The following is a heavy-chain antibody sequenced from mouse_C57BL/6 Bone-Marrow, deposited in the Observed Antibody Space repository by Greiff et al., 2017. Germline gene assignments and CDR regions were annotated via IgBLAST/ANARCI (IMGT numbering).Heavy chain of an antibody. Sequence: VQLQQSGAELARPGASVKLSCKASGYTFTSYGISWVKQRTGQGLEWIGEIYPRSGNTYYNEKFKGKATLTADKSSSTAYMELRSLTSEDSAVYFCARQVLLTMGTTRYYAMDYWGQGTSVTVSS. CDR2: IYPRSGNT. CDR3: ARQVLLTMGTTRYYAMDY. CDR1: GYTFTSYG. V-gene: IGHV1-81*01. J-gene: IGHJ4*01. D-gene: IGHD2-1*01.